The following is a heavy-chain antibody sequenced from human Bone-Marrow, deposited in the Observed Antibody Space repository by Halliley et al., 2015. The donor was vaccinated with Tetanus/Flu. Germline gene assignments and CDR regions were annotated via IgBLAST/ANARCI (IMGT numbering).Heavy chain of an antibody. V-gene: IGHV4-59*08. CDR3: SSGTGYY. Sequence: TLSLTCTVSGGPISGYQWSWLRQPPGKGLEWIADMYYSGTSNYNPSLRNRVTMSFDTSKNQFSLQLSSVTAADTAVYYCSSGTGYYWGQGTLVTVSS. D-gene: IGHD1-1*01. CDR2: MYYSGTS. CDR1: GGPISGYQ. J-gene: IGHJ4*02.